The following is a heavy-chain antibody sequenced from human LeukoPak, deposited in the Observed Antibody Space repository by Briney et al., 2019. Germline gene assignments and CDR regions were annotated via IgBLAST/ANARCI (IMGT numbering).Heavy chain of an antibody. V-gene: IGHV1-2*02. CDR3: ARIGDTALVTALDY. J-gene: IGHJ4*02. CDR1: GYTFTGYY. D-gene: IGHD5-18*01. CDR2: ISPNSGGT. Sequence: ASVKVSCKASGYTFTGYYMHWVRQAPGQGLEWMGWISPNSGGTKYAQTFQGRVTMTRDTSISTAYMELRSLRSDDTAVYYCARIGDTALVTALDYWGQGTLVTASS.